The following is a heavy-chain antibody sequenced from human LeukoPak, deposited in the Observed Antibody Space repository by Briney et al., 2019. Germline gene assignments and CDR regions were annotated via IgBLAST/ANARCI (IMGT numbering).Heavy chain of an antibody. CDR2: IYYSGST. CDR1: GGSISSSSYY. D-gene: IGHD5-12*01. Sequence: SETLSLTCTVSGGSISSSSYYWGWIRQPPGKGLEWIASIYYSGSTYYNPSRKSRVTISVDTSKNQFSLKLSSVTAADTAVYYCVRHYPHSDYVFDYWGQGTLVTVSS. CDR3: VRHYPHSDYVFDY. J-gene: IGHJ4*02. V-gene: IGHV4-39*01.